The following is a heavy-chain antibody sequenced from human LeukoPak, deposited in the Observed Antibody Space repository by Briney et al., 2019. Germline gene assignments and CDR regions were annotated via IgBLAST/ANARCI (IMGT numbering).Heavy chain of an antibody. CDR3: ARSGLREDIVVVVAATHDAFDI. D-gene: IGHD2-15*01. CDR1: GFTFSSYA. CDR2: ISGSGGST. J-gene: IGHJ3*02. V-gene: IGHV3-23*01. Sequence: GGSLRLSCAASGFTFSSYAMSWVRQAPGKGLEWVSAISGSGGSTYYADSVKGRFTISRDNSKNTLYLQMNSLRAEDTAVYYCARSGLREDIVVVVAATHDAFDIWGQGTMVTVSS.